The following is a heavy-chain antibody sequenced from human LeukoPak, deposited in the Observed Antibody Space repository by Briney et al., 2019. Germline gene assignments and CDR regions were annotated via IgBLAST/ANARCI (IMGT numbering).Heavy chain of an antibody. D-gene: IGHD6-19*01. CDR3: AKDRIAVAGTQDY. V-gene: IGHV3-30*02. J-gene: IGHJ4*02. Sequence: GGSLRLSCAASGFTFSSYGMHWVRQAPGKGLEWVAFIRYDGSNKYYADSVKGRFTISRDNSKNTLYLQMNSLRAKDTAVYYCAKDRIAVAGTQDYWGQGTLVTVSS. CDR2: IRYDGSNK. CDR1: GFTFSSYG.